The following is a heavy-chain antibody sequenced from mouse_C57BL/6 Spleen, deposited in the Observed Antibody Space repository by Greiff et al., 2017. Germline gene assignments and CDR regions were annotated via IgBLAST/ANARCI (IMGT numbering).Heavy chain of an antibody. CDR2: ISSGGSYT. CDR1: GFTFSSYG. J-gene: IGHJ2*01. Sequence: VHVKQSGGDLVKPGGSLKLSCAASGFTFSSYGMSWVRQTPDKRLEWVATISSGGSYTYYPDSVKGRFTISRDNAKNTLYLQMSSLKSEDTAMYYCARPPGDYYGSSFFDYWGQGTTLTVSS. V-gene: IGHV5-6*01. D-gene: IGHD1-1*01. CDR3: ARPPGDYYGSSFFDY.